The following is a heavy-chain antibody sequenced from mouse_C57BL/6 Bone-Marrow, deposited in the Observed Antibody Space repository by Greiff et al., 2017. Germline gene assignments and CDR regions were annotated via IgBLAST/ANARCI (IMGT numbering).Heavy chain of an antibody. J-gene: IGHJ2*01. CDR2: IYPRSGNT. CDR3: ARNSSNVYYFDY. V-gene: IGHV1-81*01. CDR1: GYTFTSYG. D-gene: IGHD2-5*01. Sequence: QVHVKQSGAELARPGASVKLSCKASGYTFTSYGIRWVKQRTGQGLEWIGEIYPRSGNTYYNEKFKGQATLTADKSSSTAYMELRSLTSEDSAVYFYARNSSNVYYFDYWGQGTTLTVSS.